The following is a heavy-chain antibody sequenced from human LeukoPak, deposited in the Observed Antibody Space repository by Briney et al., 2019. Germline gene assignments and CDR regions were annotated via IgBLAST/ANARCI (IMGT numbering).Heavy chain of an antibody. Sequence: GGSLRLSCAASGFTFRSYWMSWVRQAPGKGLEWVANIKHDGSDEYYVDSVEGRFTISRDNGKSSLYLEMNSLRVEDTAVYYCARGVENWGQGTLVTVSS. CDR3: ARGVEN. V-gene: IGHV3-7*01. CDR1: GFTFRSYW. J-gene: IGHJ4*02. CDR2: IKHDGSDE.